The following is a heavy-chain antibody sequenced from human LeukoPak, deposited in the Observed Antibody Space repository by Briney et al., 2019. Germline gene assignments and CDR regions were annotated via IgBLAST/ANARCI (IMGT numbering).Heavy chain of an antibody. Sequence: GGSLRLSCAASGFTFSSYAMSWVRQAPGKGLEWVATISGSGDTTYYADSVKGRFTISRDNSKNTLYLQMNSLRAEDTAVYYCARVVTVAWSERRPGYFYMDVWGKGTTVTVSS. D-gene: IGHD1-1*01. CDR2: ISGSGDTT. CDR1: GFTFSSYA. CDR3: ARVVTVAWSERRPGYFYMDV. V-gene: IGHV3-23*01. J-gene: IGHJ6*03.